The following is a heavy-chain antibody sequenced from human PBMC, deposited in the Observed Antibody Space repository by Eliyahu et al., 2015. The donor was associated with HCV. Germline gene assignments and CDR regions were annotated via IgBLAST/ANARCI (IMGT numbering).Heavy chain of an antibody. CDR2: SYPGDSDT. J-gene: IGHJ4*02. CDR3: ARLVWELGDGLQVYYFDY. Sequence: EVQLVQSGAEVKKPGEXXKISXKGSGYXFTSXWXGWVRXXPGKGLEWMGISYPGDSDTRYSPSFQGQVTISADKSISTAYLQWSSLKASDTAMYYCARLVWELGDGLQVYYFDYWGQGTLVTVSS. D-gene: IGHD1-26*01. V-gene: IGHV5-51*01. CDR1: GYXFTSXW.